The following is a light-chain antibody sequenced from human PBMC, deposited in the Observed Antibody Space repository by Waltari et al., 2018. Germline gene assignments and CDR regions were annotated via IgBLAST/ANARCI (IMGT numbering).Light chain of an antibody. J-gene: IGKJ1*01. Sequence: DVVMTQTPLSTPVTLGQPASISCTSSESLVHSNGNTYLIWLHRRPGQPPRPLNYTVSNRFSGVPDRCSGSGAGTDFTLRISKVEAGDVGVYYCLQATRFPRTFGQGTKVEIK. CDR1: ESLVHSNGNTY. CDR3: LQATRFPRT. CDR2: TVS. V-gene: IGKV2-24*01.